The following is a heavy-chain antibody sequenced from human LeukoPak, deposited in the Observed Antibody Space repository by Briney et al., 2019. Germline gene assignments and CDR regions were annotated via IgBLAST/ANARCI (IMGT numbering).Heavy chain of an antibody. CDR3: AREVLAACPRPRFDHSYMDV. CDR1: GYTFNRYG. J-gene: IGHJ6*03. D-gene: IGHD6-6*01. CDR2: ISGNNGDT. V-gene: IGHV1-18*01. Sequence: ASVKVSCKASGYTFNRYGITWVRQAPGQGLEWMGWISGNNGDTNYAQKLQGRVTMTTDSSTTTAYMELRSLRSDDTAVYYCAREVLAACPRPRFDHSYMDVWGKGTTVTVSS.